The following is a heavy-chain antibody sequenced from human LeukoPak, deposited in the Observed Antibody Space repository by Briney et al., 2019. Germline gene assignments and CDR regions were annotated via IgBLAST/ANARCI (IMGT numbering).Heavy chain of an antibody. CDR3: ARLAFFTYYYDSSDYKGFYFDY. J-gene: IGHJ4*02. V-gene: IGHV4-39*02. CDR2: IFYSGST. Sequence: SETLSLTCTVSGGSISSGSYYWGWVRQPPGKGLEYIGTIFYSGSTYYNPSLKSRVTMSVDTSKNHFSLRLSSVTAADTAVFYCARLAFFTYYYDSSDYKGFYFDYWGQGTLVTVSS. D-gene: IGHD3-22*01. CDR1: GGSISSGSYY.